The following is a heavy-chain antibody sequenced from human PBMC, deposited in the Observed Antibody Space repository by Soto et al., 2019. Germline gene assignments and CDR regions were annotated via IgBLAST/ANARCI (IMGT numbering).Heavy chain of an antibody. Sequence: GGSLRLSCAASGFTFSSYAMHWVRQAPGKGLEWVAVISYDGSNKYYADSVKGRFTISRDNSKNTLYLQMNSLRAEDTAVYYCARDYYDSSGYFSGAMYWGQGTLVTVSS. CDR3: ARDYYDSSGYFSGAMY. D-gene: IGHD3-22*01. V-gene: IGHV3-30-3*01. CDR1: GFTFSSYA. J-gene: IGHJ4*02. CDR2: ISYDGSNK.